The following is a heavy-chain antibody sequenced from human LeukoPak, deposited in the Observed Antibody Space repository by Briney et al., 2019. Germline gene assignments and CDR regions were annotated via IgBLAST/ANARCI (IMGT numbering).Heavy chain of an antibody. Sequence: ASVKVSCKASGYTFTGYYMHWVRQAPGQGLEWMGWINPNSGGTNYAQKFQGRVTMTRDTSISTAYMELSSLRSEDTAVYYCARGMKIYSSSGSFFDPWGQGTLVTVSS. J-gene: IGHJ5*02. CDR1: GYTFTGYY. D-gene: IGHD6-13*01. CDR3: ARGMKIYSSSGSFFDP. CDR2: INPNSGGT. V-gene: IGHV1-2*02.